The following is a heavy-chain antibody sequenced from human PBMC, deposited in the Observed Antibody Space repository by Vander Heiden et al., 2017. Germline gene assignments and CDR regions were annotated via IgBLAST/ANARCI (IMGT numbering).Heavy chain of an antibody. V-gene: IGHV3-9*01. J-gene: IGHJ6*02. CDR3: AKALVLYYAMDV. CDR1: GFTFDDYA. CDR2: ISWNSGSI. Sequence: EVQLVESGGGLVQPGRSLRPSCAASGFTFDDYAMHWVRQAPGKGLEWVSGISWNSGSIGYADSVKGRFTISRDNAKNSLYLQMNSLRAEDTALYYCAKALVLYYAMDVWGQGTTVTVSS.